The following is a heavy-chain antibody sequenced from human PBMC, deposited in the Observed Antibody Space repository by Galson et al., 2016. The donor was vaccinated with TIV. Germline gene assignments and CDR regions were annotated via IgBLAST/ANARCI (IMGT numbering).Heavy chain of an antibody. Sequence: PALVKPTQTLTLTCSFSGFSLTTTGVGVGWIRQPPGKALEWLAIIYWDDSKRYSPSLRSRLTIIKDTSKNQVLLTMTNMDPMDRGTYFCARERAAGRPDAFDFWGQGTVGSVSS. D-gene: IGHD6-6*01. CDR1: GFSLTTTGVG. V-gene: IGHV2-5*02. J-gene: IGHJ3*01. CDR3: ARERAAGRPDAFDF. CDR2: IYWDDSK.